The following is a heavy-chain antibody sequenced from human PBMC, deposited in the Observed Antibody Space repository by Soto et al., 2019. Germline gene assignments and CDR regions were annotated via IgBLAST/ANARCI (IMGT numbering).Heavy chain of an antibody. CDR3: ASHRGNTYGPYDY. J-gene: IGHJ4*02. Sequence: VQLQESGPGLVKPSGTLSLTCAVSGGSISSGNWWSWVRQSPRKGLEWIGEISHSGNTNHNPSLKSRVTISIDKSKNQFSLKLTSVTAADTAVYYCASHRGNTYGPYDYWGQGTLVTVSS. CDR2: ISHSGNT. V-gene: IGHV4-4*02. D-gene: IGHD5-18*01. CDR1: GGSISSGNW.